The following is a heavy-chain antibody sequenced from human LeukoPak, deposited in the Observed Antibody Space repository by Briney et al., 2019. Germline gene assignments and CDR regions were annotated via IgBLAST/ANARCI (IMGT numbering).Heavy chain of an antibody. V-gene: IGHV1-3*01. CDR2: INAGNGNT. Sequence: ASVKVSCKASGYTFTSYAMHWVRQAPGQRLEWVGWINAGNGNTKYSQKFQGRVTITRDTSASTAYKELSSLRSEDTAVYYCARGEPRAPLGYWGQGTLVTVSS. CDR3: ARGEPRAPLGY. CDR1: GYTFTSYA. J-gene: IGHJ4*02. D-gene: IGHD1-26*01.